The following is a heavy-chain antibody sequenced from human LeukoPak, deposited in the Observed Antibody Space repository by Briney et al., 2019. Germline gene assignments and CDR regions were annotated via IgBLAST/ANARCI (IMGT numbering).Heavy chain of an antibody. D-gene: IGHD2-2*01. Sequence: ASVKVSCKASGYTFTSYYMHWVRQAPGQGLEWMGIINPSGGSTSYAQKFQGRVAMTRDTSTSTVYMELSSLRSEDTAVYYCARVRCSSTSCYRGWAYYYGMDVWGQGTTVTVSS. V-gene: IGHV1-46*01. CDR2: INPSGGST. CDR1: GYTFTSYY. CDR3: ARVRCSSTSCYRGWAYYYGMDV. J-gene: IGHJ6*02.